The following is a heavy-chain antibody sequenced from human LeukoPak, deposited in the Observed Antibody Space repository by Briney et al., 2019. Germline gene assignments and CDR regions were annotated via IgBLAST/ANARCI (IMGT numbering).Heavy chain of an antibody. D-gene: IGHD3-22*01. CDR2: FDPEDGET. Sequence: ASVKVSCKVSGYTLIELSMHWVRQAPGKGLEWMGGFDPEDGETIYAQKFQGRVTMTEDTSTDTAYMELSSLRSEDTAVYYCARWASSNYYDSSGLYYFDYWGQGTLVTVSS. CDR3: ARWASSNYYDSSGLYYFDY. V-gene: IGHV1-24*01. CDR1: GYTLIELS. J-gene: IGHJ4*02.